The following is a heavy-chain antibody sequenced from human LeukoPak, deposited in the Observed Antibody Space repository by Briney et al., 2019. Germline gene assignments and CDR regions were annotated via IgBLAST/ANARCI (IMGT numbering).Heavy chain of an antibody. V-gene: IGHV4-59*08. CDR1: GGSISSYY. CDR2: IYYSGST. D-gene: IGHD4-17*01. J-gene: IGHJ6*02. Sequence: SETLSLTCTVSGGSISSYYWSLIRQPPGKGLEWIGYIYYSGSTNYNPSLKSRVTISVDTSKNQFSLKLSSVTAADTAVYYCASSTVTNSNYYYGMDVWGQGTTVTVSS. CDR3: ASSTVTNSNYYYGMDV.